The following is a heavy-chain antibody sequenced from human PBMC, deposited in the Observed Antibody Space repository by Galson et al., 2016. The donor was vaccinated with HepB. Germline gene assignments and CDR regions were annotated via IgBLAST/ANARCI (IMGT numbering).Heavy chain of an antibody. CDR2: ISYEGRNI. Sequence: SLRLSCAASGFTFSSYAMHWVRQAPGKGLQWVAVISYEGRNIVYADSVKGRFTISRDNSKNTLYLQMNSLRAEDTAVYYCARVPGSIWGQGTMVTVSS. CDR1: GFTFSSYA. CDR3: ARVPGSI. V-gene: IGHV3-30*14. J-gene: IGHJ3*02.